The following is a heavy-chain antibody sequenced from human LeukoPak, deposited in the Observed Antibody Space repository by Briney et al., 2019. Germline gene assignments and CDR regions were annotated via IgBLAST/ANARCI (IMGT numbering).Heavy chain of an antibody. CDR2: IYHSGST. V-gene: IGHV4-39*07. J-gene: IGHJ1*01. CDR3: ASSGPRGYFQH. CDR1: GGSISSSSYY. D-gene: IGHD1-26*01. Sequence: PSETLSLTCTVSGGSISSSSYYWSWIRQPPGKGLEWIGSIYHSGSTYYNPSLKSRVTISVDTSKNQFSLKLSSVTAADTAVYYCASSGPRGYFQHWGQGTLVTVSS.